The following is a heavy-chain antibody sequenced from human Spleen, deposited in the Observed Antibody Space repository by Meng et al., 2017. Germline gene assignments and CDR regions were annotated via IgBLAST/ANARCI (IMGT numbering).Heavy chain of an antibody. CDR2: ISFDGSEK. CDR1: GFTFSNFA. J-gene: IGHJ4*02. V-gene: IGHV3-30*01. D-gene: IGHD6-19*01. Sequence: GESLKISCAASGFTFSNFALHWVRQAPGKGLEWVALISFDGSEKSYADSVKGRFTISRDNSKRTVYLQMDSLRPEDTAVYYCARDQHSSGWYIDYWGQGTLVTVSS. CDR3: ARDQHSSGWYIDY.